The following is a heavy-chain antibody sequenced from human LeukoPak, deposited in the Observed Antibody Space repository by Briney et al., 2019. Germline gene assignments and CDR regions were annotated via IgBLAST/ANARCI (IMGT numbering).Heavy chain of an antibody. D-gene: IGHD6-13*01. CDR2: ISGSGGTT. V-gene: IGHV3-23*01. CDR3: AKGYSSNWYEVDDY. CDR1: GFTFSTYA. Sequence: PGGSLRLSCAASGFTFSTYAMTWVRQAPGKGLEWVSAISGSGGTTYSADSVKGRFTVSRDNSKNILYLQMDSLRAEDTAVYYCAKGYSSNWYEVDDYWGQGTLVTVSS. J-gene: IGHJ4*02.